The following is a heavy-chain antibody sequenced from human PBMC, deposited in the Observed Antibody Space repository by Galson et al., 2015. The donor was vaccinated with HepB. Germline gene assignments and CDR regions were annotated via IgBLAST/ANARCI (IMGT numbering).Heavy chain of an antibody. CDR1: GFTFSSYT. Sequence: SLRLSCAASGFTFSSYTMNWVRQAPGKGLGWVSGISGSGSSTYYADSVKGRFTIARDNSKNTLYLQMNSLRADATAVYYCAKGGDSRVHLYGMDVWGQGTTATVSS. J-gene: IGHJ6*02. CDR3: AKGGDSRVHLYGMDV. V-gene: IGHV3-23*01. D-gene: IGHD3-22*01. CDR2: ISGSGSST.